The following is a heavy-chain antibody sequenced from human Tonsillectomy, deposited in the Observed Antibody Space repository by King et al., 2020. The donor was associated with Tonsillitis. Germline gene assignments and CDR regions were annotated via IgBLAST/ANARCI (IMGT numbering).Heavy chain of an antibody. V-gene: IGHV4-30-4*01. J-gene: IGHJ4*02. CDR1: GASISSGDSY. D-gene: IGHD2-8*01. Sequence: VQLQESGPGLVKPSQTLSLTCTVSGASISSGDSYWSWIRQPPGKGLEWIGYIYYNGSTYSNPSLESRVSMSADTSKNQFSLKLSSVTAADTAGYFCASAGADIELTPFDCWGQGTLVTVSS. CDR3: ASAGADIELTPFDC. CDR2: IYYNGST.